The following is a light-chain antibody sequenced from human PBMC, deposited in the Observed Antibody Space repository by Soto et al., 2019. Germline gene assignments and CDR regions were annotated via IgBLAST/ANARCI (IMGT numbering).Light chain of an antibody. J-gene: IGLJ3*02. CDR2: EVS. V-gene: IGLV2-14*01. Sequence: QSALTQPASVSGSPGQSINISCTGTSSDVGGYNYVSWYQQHPGKAPKLMIYEVSNRPSGVSNRFSGSKSGNTASLTISGLQAEDEADYYCSSYTSSSTPWVFGGGTKLTVL. CDR1: SSDVGGYNY. CDR3: SSYTSSSTPWV.